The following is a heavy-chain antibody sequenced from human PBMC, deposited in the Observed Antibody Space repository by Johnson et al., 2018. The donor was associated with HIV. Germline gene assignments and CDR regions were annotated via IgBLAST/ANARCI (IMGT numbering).Heavy chain of an antibody. D-gene: IGHD3-16*01. CDR1: GFTFSSYA. Sequence: QVQLVESGGGVVQPGRSLRLSCAASGFTFSSYAMHWVRQAPGKWLEWVAVISYDGSNKYYADSVKGRFTISRDNSKNTLYLQMNSLRAEDTAVYYCVRRGRRADDAFDIWGQGTMVTVSS. V-gene: IGHV3-30*04. J-gene: IGHJ3*02. CDR3: VRRGRRADDAFDI. CDR2: ISYDGSNK.